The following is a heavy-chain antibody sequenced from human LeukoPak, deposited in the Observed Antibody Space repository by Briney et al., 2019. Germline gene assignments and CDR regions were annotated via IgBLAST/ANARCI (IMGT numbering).Heavy chain of an antibody. J-gene: IGHJ4*02. CDR2: IIPILGIA. V-gene: IGHV1-69*04. Sequence: SVKVSCKASGGTFSSYAISWVRQAPGQGLEWMGRIIPILGIANYAQKFQGRVTITADKSTSTAYMELSSLRSEDTAVYYCARVRGSYYAYYFDYWGQGTLVTVSS. D-gene: IGHD1-26*01. CDR1: GGTFSSYA. CDR3: ARVRGSYYAYYFDY.